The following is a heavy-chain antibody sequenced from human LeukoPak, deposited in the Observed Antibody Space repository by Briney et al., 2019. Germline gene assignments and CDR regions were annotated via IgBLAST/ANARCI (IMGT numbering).Heavy chain of an antibody. J-gene: IGHJ3*02. CDR2: TSYDGSNK. V-gene: IGHV3-30*18. Sequence: GGSLRPSCAASGFTFSSYSIAWVRQAPGKGLEWVAVTSYDGSNKDYADSVKGRFTISRDNSKNTLYLQMNSLRAEDTAVYYCAKVLLNGFDIWGQGTMVTVSS. CDR1: GFTFSSYS. D-gene: IGHD2-15*01. CDR3: AKVLLNGFDI.